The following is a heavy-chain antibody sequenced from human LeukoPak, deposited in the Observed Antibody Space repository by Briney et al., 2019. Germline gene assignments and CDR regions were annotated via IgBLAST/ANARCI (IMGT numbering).Heavy chain of an antibody. CDR1: GFTFSSYA. CDR2: ISYDGSNK. J-gene: IGHJ4*02. CDR3: ARGTLYYYDSSGYNY. Sequence: GGSLRLSCAASGFTFSSYAMHWVRQAPGKGLEWVAVISYDGSNKYYADSVKGRFTISRDNSKNTLYLQMNSLRAEDTAVYYCARGTLYYYDSSGYNYWGQGTLVTVSS. V-gene: IGHV3-30*04. D-gene: IGHD3-22*01.